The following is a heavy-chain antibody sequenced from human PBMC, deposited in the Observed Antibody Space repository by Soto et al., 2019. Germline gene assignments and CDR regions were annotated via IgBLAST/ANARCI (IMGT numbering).Heavy chain of an antibody. CDR2: ISGSGGST. D-gene: IGHD5-12*01. CDR1: GFTFSSYA. CDR3: AKGRRMATTFDY. Sequence: VSLRLSCAASGFTFSSYAMSWVRQAPGKGLEWVSAISGSGGSTYYADSVKGRFTISRDNSKNTLYLQMNSLRAEDTAVYYCAKGRRMATTFDYWGQGTLVTVSS. J-gene: IGHJ4*02. V-gene: IGHV3-23*01.